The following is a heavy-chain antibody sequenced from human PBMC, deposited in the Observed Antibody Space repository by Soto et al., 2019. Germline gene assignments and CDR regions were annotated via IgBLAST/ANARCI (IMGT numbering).Heavy chain of an antibody. CDR3: AKRHYDFWSGYYTYYYGMDV. D-gene: IGHD3-3*01. Sequence: PGGSLRLSCAASGFTFSSCGMHWVRQAPGKGLEWVAVISYDGSNKYYADSVKGRFTISRDNSKNTLYLQMNSLRAEDTAVYYCAKRHYDFWSGYYTYYYGMDVWGQGTTVTVSS. V-gene: IGHV3-30*18. CDR1: GFTFSSCG. CDR2: ISYDGSNK. J-gene: IGHJ6*02.